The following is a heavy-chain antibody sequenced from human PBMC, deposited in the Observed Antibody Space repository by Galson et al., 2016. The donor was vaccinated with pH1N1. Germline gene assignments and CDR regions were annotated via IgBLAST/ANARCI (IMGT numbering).Heavy chain of an antibody. CDR3: AGSPLAYCGSVCHQDAFDI. J-gene: IGHJ3*02. V-gene: IGHV4-38-2*01. Sequence: SETLSLTCAVFGDSISSGYYWGWIRQPPGKGLEWIGSKFQSGNTQYNPSLKSRVTMSTDMSTNQFSLKLRSVTAADTAVYYCAGSPLAYCGSVCHQDAFDIWGQGTLVTVSS. D-gene: IGHD2-21*02. CDR1: GDSISSGYY. CDR2: KFQSGNT.